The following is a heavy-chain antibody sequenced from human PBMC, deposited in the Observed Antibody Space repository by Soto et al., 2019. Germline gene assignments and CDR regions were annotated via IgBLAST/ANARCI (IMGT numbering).Heavy chain of an antibody. CDR3: AHTGRGYHHFEY. CDR1: GFSLSTSGVG. J-gene: IGHJ4*02. D-gene: IGHD3-16*02. CDR2: VYWDDDK. V-gene: IGHV2-5*02. Sequence: QITLKESGPTLVKPTQTLTLTCTFSGFSLSTSGVGVRWIRQLRGKALEWLALVYWDDDKRYSPSLNIRLTIIKDTSKSQVVLTMTNMVRVDTATYYCAHTGRGYHHFEYWGQGTLVTVSS.